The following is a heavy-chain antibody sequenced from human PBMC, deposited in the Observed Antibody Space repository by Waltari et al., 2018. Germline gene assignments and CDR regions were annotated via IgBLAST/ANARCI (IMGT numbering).Heavy chain of an antibody. J-gene: IGHJ3*02. CDR3: ARVGNGDAFDI. CDR1: GFTFSSYS. CDR2: ISSSSSYI. Sequence: EVQLVESGGGLVKPGGSLRLFCAAYGFTFSSYSMHWVRQAPGKGLEWVSSISSSSSYIYYADSVKGRFTISRDNAKNSLYLQMNSLRAEDTAVYYCARVGNGDAFDIWGQGTMVTVSS. V-gene: IGHV3-21*01.